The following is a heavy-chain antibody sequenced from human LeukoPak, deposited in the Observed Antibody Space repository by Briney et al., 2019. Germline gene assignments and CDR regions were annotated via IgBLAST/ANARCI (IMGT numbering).Heavy chain of an antibody. D-gene: IGHD2-2*01. CDR2: IKQDGSEK. J-gene: IGHJ6*03. CDR3: ARDGTAYCSSTSCLYYYYYYMDV. CDR1: GFTFSSCW. Sequence: GGSLRLSCAASGFTFSSCWMSWVRQAPGKGLEWVANIKQDGSEKYYVDSVKGRFTISRDNAKNSLYLQMNSLRAEDTAVYYCARDGTAYCSSTSCLYYYYYYMDVWGKGTTVTVSS. V-gene: IGHV3-7*01.